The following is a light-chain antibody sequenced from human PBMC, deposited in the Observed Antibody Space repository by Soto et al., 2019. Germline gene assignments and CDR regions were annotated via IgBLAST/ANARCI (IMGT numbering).Light chain of an antibody. V-gene: IGLV2-8*01. Sequence: QAVVTQPPSASGSPGQSVTISCTGTSSDVGGYNYVSWYQQHPGKAPKLMIYEVSKRPSGVPDRFSGSKSGNTASLTVSGLQADDEADYYRSSYAGSNNFVFGTGTKLTVL. CDR2: EVS. J-gene: IGLJ1*01. CDR3: SSYAGSNNFV. CDR1: SSDVGGYNY.